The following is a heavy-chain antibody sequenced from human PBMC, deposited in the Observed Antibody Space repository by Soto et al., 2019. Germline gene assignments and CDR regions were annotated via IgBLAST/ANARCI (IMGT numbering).Heavy chain of an antibody. Sequence: GVSLRLSCAPSGFTFNSYSMHWFRQAPGKGLEWVAVTSWNGGTKFYAESVKGRFTISRVNSKNTLYLQMKSLRLEDTAVYYCASEVVTTQWYFANWGQGILVTVSS. CDR3: ASEVVTTQWYFAN. J-gene: IGHJ4*02. CDR1: GFTFNSYS. D-gene: IGHD1-1*01. CDR2: TSWNGGTK. V-gene: IGHV3-30-3*01.